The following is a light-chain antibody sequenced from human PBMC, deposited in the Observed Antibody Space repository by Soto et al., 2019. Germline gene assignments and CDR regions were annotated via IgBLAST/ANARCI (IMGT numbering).Light chain of an antibody. J-gene: IGKJ1*01. V-gene: IGKV1-5*03. Sequence: DIQMTQSPSTLSASVGDRVTITCRASQSISSWLAWYQQKPGKAPKLLIYKAANLADEVPSRFAGSGSGTDFTLTITRLQPDDFATYYCQHYYSFPRTFGQGTKVDIK. CDR3: QHYYSFPRT. CDR2: KAA. CDR1: QSISSW.